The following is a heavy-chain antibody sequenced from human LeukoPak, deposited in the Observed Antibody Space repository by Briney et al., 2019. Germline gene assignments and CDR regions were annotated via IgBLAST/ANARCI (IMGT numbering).Heavy chain of an antibody. D-gene: IGHD3-3*01. CDR1: VYTFTSYG. CDR3: ARVSSVRAFDI. V-gene: IGHV1-18*01. Sequence: ASVKVFCKASVYTFTSYGIRWVRQAPGQGLEWMGWISAYNGNTNYAQKLQGRVTMTTDTSTSTAYMELRSLRSDDTAVYYCARVSSVRAFDIWGQGTMVTVSS. J-gene: IGHJ3*02. CDR2: ISAYNGNT.